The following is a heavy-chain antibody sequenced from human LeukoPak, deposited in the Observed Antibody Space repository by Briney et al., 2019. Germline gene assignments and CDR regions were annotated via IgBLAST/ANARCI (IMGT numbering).Heavy chain of an antibody. CDR2: INPNSGGT. D-gene: IGHD2-15*01. V-gene: IGHV1-2*04. J-gene: IGHJ3*02. CDR3: ARVVKYQDNIQEAFDI. CDR1: GYTFTGYY. Sequence: ASVKVSCKASGYTFTGYYMHWVRQAPGQGLEWMGWINPNSGGTNYAQKFQGWVTMTRDTSISTAYMELSRLRSDDTAVYYCARVVKYQDNIQEAFDIWGQGTMVTVSS.